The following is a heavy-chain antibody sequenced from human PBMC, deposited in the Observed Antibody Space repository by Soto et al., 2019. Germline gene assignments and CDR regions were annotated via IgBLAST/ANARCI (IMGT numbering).Heavy chain of an antibody. CDR3: ARDPRPYYYDAFDI. D-gene: IGHD3-10*01. V-gene: IGHV3-21*01. Sequence: PGGSLRLSCAASGFTFSSYSMNWVRQAPGKGLEWVSSISSSSSYIYYADSVKGRFTISRDNAKNSLYLQMNSLRAEDTAVYYCARDPRPYYYDAFDIWGQGTMVTVS. J-gene: IGHJ3*02. CDR2: ISSSSSYI. CDR1: GFTFSSYS.